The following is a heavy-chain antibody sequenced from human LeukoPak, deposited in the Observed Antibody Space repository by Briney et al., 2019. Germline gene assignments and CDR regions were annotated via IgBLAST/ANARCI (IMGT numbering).Heavy chain of an antibody. D-gene: IGHD6-13*01. J-gene: IGHJ5*02. V-gene: IGHV6-1*01. CDR3: WFDP. CDR2: TYYRSKWYN. CDR1: GDSVSSNSAA. Sequence: SQTLSLTCAISGDSVSSNSAAWNWIRQSPSRGLEWLGRTYYRSKWYNDYAVSVKSRITINPDTSKNQFSLQLNSPLAAAGIPERNWFDPWGQGTLVTVSS.